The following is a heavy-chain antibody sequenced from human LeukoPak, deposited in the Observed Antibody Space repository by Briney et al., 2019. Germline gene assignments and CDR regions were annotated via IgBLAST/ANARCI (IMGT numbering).Heavy chain of an antibody. CDR1: GFTVSRNY. CDR3: AKASSPVVVVAAIYY. Sequence: GGSLRLSCATSGFTVSRNYMSWVRQAPGKGLEWVSVIYSGGSTYYADSVKGRFTISRDNSKNTLYLQMNSLRAEDTAVYYCAKASSPVVVVAAIYYWGQGTLVTVSS. CDR2: IYSGGST. J-gene: IGHJ4*02. D-gene: IGHD2-15*01. V-gene: IGHV3-53*05.